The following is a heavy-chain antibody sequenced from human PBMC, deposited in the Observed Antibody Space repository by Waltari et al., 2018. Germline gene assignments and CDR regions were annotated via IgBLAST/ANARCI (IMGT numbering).Heavy chain of an antibody. CDR2: KSYDGSKK. J-gene: IGHJ3*02. CDR1: GFTFSSYG. CDR3: AKDQLTMIVVVTQDAFDI. D-gene: IGHD3-22*01. Sequence: QVQLVESGGGVVQPGRSLRLSCAASGFTFSSYGMHCVRQAPGKALEWVAVKSYDGSKKYYADSVKGRFTISRDNSKNTLYLQMNSLRAEDTSVYYCAKDQLTMIVVVTQDAFDIWGQGTMVTVSS. V-gene: IGHV3-30*18.